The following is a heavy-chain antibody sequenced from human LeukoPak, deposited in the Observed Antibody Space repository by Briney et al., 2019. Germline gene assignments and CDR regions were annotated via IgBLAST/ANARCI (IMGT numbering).Heavy chain of an antibody. J-gene: IGHJ5*02. Sequence: ASVKVSCKASGYTFTGYYMHWVRQAPGQGLEWMGWINPNSGGTNYAQKFQGRVTMTRDTSISTAYMELSRLRSDDTAVYYCARDYYYDSSGYLYAWGQGTLVTVSS. CDR2: INPNSGGT. V-gene: IGHV1-2*02. CDR3: ARDYYYDSSGYLYA. D-gene: IGHD3-22*01. CDR1: GYTFTGYY.